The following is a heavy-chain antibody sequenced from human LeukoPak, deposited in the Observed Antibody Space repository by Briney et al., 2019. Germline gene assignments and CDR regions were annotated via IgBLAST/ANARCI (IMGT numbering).Heavy chain of an antibody. CDR2: IYYSGST. CDR3: ARDIHCTNGVCYDY. CDR1: GGSISSYY. J-gene: IGHJ4*02. D-gene: IGHD2-8*01. Sequence: PSETLSLTCTVSGGSISSYYWSWIRQPPGKGLEWIGYIYYSGSTNYNPSLKSRVTMSVDTSKNQFSLKLTSVTAADTAVYYCARDIHCTNGVCYDYWGQGTLVTVSS. V-gene: IGHV4-59*01.